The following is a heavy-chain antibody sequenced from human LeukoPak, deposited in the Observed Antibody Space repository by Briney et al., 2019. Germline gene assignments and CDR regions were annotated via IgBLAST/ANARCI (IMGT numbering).Heavy chain of an antibody. CDR2: TTPVGNNV. J-gene: IGHJ4*02. D-gene: IGHD1-1*01. CDR1: GFTFNNYW. V-gene: IGHV3-74*01. Sequence: GGSLRLSCAAYGFTFNNYWMHWVRQAPGKGLVWVSRTTPVGNNVDYADSVKGRFTISRDNAKNTLYLQMNSLTADDTAVYHCVRGTPDWNGADYWGQGTLVTVSS. CDR3: VRGTPDWNGADY.